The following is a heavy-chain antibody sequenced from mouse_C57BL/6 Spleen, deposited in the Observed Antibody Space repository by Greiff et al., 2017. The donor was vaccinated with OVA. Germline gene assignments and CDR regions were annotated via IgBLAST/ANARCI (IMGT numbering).Heavy chain of an antibody. J-gene: IGHJ3*01. V-gene: IGHV1-59*01. Sequence: QVQLKQPGAELVRPGTSVKLSCKASGYTFTSYWMHWVKQRPGQGLEWIGVIDPSDSYTNYNQKFKGKATLTVDTSSSTAYMQLSSLTSEDSAVYYCARRDYYGSSYFAYWGQGTLVTVSA. CDR2: IDPSDSYT. CDR3: ARRDYYGSSYFAY. CDR1: GYTFTSYW. D-gene: IGHD1-1*01.